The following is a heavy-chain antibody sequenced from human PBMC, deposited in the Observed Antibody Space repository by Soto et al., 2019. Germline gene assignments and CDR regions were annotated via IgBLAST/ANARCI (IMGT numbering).Heavy chain of an antibody. V-gene: IGHV4-34*01. CDR2: INHSGST. CDR3: ARVVRYGSGSYYPAYYYGMDA. J-gene: IGHJ6*02. CDR1: GGSFSGYY. D-gene: IGHD3-10*01. Sequence: SETLSLTCAVYGGSFSGYYWSWIRQPPGKGLEWIGEINHSGSTNYNPSLKSRVTISVDTSKNQFSLKLSSVTAADTAVYYCARVVRYGSGSYYPAYYYGMDAWGQGTTVTVSS.